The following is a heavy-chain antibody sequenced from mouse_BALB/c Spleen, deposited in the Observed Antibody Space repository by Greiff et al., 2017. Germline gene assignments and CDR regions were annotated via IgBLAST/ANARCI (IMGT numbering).Heavy chain of an antibody. CDR1: GYTFTSYW. V-gene: IGHV1-7*01. Sequence: QVQLQQSGAELAKPGASVKMSCKASGYTFTSYWMHWVKQRPGQGLEWIGYINPSTGYTEYNQKFKDKATLTADKSSSTAYMQLSSLTSEDSAVYYCARAYYRYFDYWGQGTTLTVSS. CDR3: ARAYYRYFDY. J-gene: IGHJ2*01. CDR2: INPSTGYT. D-gene: IGHD2-14*01.